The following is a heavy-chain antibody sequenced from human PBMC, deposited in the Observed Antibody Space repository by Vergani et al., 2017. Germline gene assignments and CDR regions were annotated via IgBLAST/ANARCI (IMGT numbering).Heavy chain of an antibody. CDR1: GGSISSSSYY. CDR2: IYYSGST. D-gene: IGHD4-23*01. CDR3: ARRGRYGGNYDY. V-gene: IGHV4-39*01. Sequence: QLQLQESGPGLVKPSETLSLTCTVSGGSISSSSYYWGWIRKPPGKGLEWIGSIYYSGSTYYNPSLKSRVTISVDTSKNQFSLKLSSVTAADTAVYYCARRGRYGGNYDYWGQGTLVTVSS. J-gene: IGHJ4*02.